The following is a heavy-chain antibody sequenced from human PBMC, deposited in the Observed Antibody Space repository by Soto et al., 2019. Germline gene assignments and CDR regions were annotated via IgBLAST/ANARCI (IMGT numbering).Heavy chain of an antibody. V-gene: IGHV4-34*01. Sequence: SETLSLTCAVYGGSFSGYYWSWIRQPPGKGLEWIGEINHSGSTNYNPSLKSRVTISVDTSKNQFSLKLSSVTAADTAVYYCARWGIAAAGNNWFDPWGQGTLVTVS. CDR3: ARWGIAAAGNNWFDP. CDR2: INHSGST. J-gene: IGHJ5*02. D-gene: IGHD6-13*01. CDR1: GGSFSGYY.